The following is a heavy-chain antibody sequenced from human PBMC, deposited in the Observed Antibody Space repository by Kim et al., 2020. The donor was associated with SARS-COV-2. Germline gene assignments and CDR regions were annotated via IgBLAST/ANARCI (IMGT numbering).Heavy chain of an antibody. D-gene: IGHD5-18*01. CDR3: ATRPHTDDAFDI. CDR2: IYYSGST. J-gene: IGHJ3*02. V-gene: IGHV4-39*01. Sequence: SETLSLTCTVSGGSISSSSYYWGWIRQPPGKGLEWIGSIYYSGSTYYNPSLKSRVTISVDTSKNQFSLKLSSVTAADTAVYYCATRPHTDDAFDIWGQGTMVTVSS. CDR1: GGSISSSSYY.